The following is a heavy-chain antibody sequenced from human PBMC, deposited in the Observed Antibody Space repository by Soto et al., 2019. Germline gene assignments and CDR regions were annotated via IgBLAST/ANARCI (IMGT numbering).Heavy chain of an antibody. V-gene: IGHV4-39*01. Sequence: PSETLSLTCTVSGGSISSSSYYWGWIRQPPGKGLEWIGSIYYSGSTYYNPSLKSRVTISVDKSKNQFSLKLSSVTAADTAVYYCASGIPDDVWRGTNCFDTWGQGTLVTVSS. CDR3: ASGIPDDVWRGTNCFDT. J-gene: IGHJ5*02. D-gene: IGHD3-3*01. CDR1: GGSISSSSYY. CDR2: IYYSGST.